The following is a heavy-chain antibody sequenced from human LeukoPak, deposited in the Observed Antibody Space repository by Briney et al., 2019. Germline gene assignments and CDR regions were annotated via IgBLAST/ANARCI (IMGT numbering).Heavy chain of an antibody. CDR1: GFTFSDHY. CDR3: ASFRSP. CDR2: SRNKANTYAT. Sequence: GGSLRLSCAASGFTFSDHYMEWVRQAPGKGLEWVGRSRNKANTYATEYAASVKGRFTISRDDSKNSLYLQMNSLKTEDTAVYYCASFRSPWGQGTLVTVSS. J-gene: IGHJ5*02. V-gene: IGHV3-72*01.